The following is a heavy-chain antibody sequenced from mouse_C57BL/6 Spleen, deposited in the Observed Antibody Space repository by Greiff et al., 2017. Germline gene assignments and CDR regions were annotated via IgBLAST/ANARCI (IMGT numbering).Heavy chain of an antibody. Sequence: EVKVEESGGGLVKPGGSLKLSCAASGFTFSDYGMHWVRQAPEKGLEWVAYISSGSSTIYYADTVKGRFTISRDNAKNTLFLQMTSLRSEDTAMYYCAREEVYYDYDADYYAMDYWGQGTSVTVSS. CDR1: GFTFSDYG. CDR2: ISSGSSTI. J-gene: IGHJ4*01. CDR3: AREEVYYDYDADYYAMDY. V-gene: IGHV5-17*01. D-gene: IGHD2-4*01.